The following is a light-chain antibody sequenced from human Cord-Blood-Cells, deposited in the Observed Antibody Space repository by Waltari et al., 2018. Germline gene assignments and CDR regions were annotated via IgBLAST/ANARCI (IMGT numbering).Light chain of an antibody. CDR2: KDS. CDR1: VLAKKY. CDR3: YSAADNIGV. J-gene: IGLJ3*02. Sequence: SYQLTQPSSVSVSPGQTARITCSADVLAKKYARWFQQKPGQAPVLVIYKDSERPSGIPERFSGSSSGTTVTLTISGAQVEDEADYYCYSAADNIGVFGGGTKLTVL. V-gene: IGLV3-27*01.